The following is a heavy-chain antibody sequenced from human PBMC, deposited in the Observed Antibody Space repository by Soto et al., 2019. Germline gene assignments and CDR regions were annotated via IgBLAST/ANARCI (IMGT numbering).Heavy chain of an antibody. CDR3: ARGKGMEENYFHYGLDI. CDR1: GYTFSTYA. Sequence: ASVKVSFKASGYTFSTYAMHWVRQAPGQSLEWMGWLNGGTGQTRYSQKFQDRVIITRDTSASTGYMELSSLTSEDTAVYYCARGKGMEENYFHYGLDIWGQGTTVTVSS. CDR2: LNGGTGQT. V-gene: IGHV1-3*01. J-gene: IGHJ6*02. D-gene: IGHD1-1*01.